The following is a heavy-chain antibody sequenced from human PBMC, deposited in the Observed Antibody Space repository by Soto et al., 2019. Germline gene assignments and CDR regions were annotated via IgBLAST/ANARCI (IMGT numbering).Heavy chain of an antibody. V-gene: IGHV3-7*01. CDR2: IKQDGSEK. Sequence: GGSLRLSCAASGFTFSSYWMSWVRQAPGKGLEWVANIKQDGSEKYYVDSVKSRFTISRDNAKNSLYLQMNSLRAEDTAVYYCARRKWLRYYYYYGMDVWGQGTTVTVSS. CDR1: GFTFSSYW. D-gene: IGHD5-12*01. CDR3: ARRKWLRYYYYYGMDV. J-gene: IGHJ6*02.